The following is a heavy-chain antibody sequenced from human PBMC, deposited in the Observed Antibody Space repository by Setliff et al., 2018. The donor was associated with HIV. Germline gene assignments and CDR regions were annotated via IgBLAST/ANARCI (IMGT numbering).Heavy chain of an antibody. Sequence: KASETLSLTCTVSGGSISSSNYYWGWIRQPPGKGLEWIGSIYYSGSTYYNSSLRSRVTISVDTSKNQVSLKLNSMTAADTAVYYCALGSWYDYWGQGTLVTVSS. CDR2: IYYSGST. CDR3: ALGSWYDY. V-gene: IGHV4-39*07. D-gene: IGHD6-13*01. CDR1: GGSISSSNYY. J-gene: IGHJ4*02.